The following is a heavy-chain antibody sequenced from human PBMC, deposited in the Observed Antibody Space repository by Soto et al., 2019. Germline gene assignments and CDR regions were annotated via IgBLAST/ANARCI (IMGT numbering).Heavy chain of an antibody. V-gene: IGHV3-48*01. Sequence: GGSLRLSCAASGFRFSDYSMNWVRQAPGRGLEWVSYISSSSFTIHYADSVEGRFAISGDNAKNSLYLQMNSLRVEDTAVYYCAKRPRALLTFDYWGQGTLVTVSS. CDR2: ISSSSFTI. D-gene: IGHD1-26*01. CDR3: AKRPRALLTFDY. J-gene: IGHJ4*02. CDR1: GFRFSDYS.